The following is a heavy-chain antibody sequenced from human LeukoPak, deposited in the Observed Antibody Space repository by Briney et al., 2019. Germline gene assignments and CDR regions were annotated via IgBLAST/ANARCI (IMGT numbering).Heavy chain of an antibody. V-gene: IGHV3-48*04. J-gene: IGHJ4*02. CDR3: ARAFTGSYFRPLDY. CDR2: ISSGGTTI. CDR1: GFTFSSYW. Sequence: GSLRLSCAASGFTFSSYWMHWVRQAPGKGLEWVSYISSGGTTIYYADSVKGRFTISRDNAKNSLYLQMNSLRAEDTAVYYCARAFTGSYFRPLDYWGQGTLVTVSS. D-gene: IGHD1-26*01.